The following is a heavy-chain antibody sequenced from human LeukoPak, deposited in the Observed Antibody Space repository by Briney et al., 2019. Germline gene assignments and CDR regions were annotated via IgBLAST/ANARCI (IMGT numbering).Heavy chain of an antibody. V-gene: IGHV3-64*01. CDR1: GFTFSSYA. J-gene: IGHJ4*02. CDR3: ARVLDIRDFWSGYLDY. Sequence: GGSLRLSCAASGFTFSSYAMHWVRQAPGKGLEYVSAISSNGGSTYYANSVKGRFTISRDNSKNTLYLQMGSLRAEDMAAYYCARVLDIRDFWSGYLDYWGQGTLVTVSS. D-gene: IGHD3-3*01. CDR2: ISSNGGST.